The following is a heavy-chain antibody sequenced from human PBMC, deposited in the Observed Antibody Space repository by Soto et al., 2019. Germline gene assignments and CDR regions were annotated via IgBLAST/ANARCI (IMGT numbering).Heavy chain of an antibody. CDR3: ARGVTSGHPQYFQH. CDR1: GYTFTIDV. Sequence: ASVKVSCKASGYTFTIDVMHWVRQAPGQRLEWMGWINAGNGNTKYSQNFQGRVTITRDTSASTAYMEVSSLRSEDTAVYYCARGVTSGHPQYFQHWGQGTLVTVSS. CDR2: INAGNGNT. V-gene: IGHV1-3*01. J-gene: IGHJ1*01. D-gene: IGHD1-26*01.